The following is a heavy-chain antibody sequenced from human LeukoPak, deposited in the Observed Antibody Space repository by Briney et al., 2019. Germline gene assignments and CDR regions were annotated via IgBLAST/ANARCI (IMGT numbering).Heavy chain of an antibody. CDR3: ARERLFLEPWFDP. D-gene: IGHD3-22*01. Sequence: GGSMRLSRPASGFSFSTNYMSWIRPAPEKGLEWVYCISRSDSTIYYAGAVKGRFTISRDNDKNSLYLQINSLGAEDTAVYYCARERLFLEPWFDPWGQGTLVTVSS. CDR1: GFSFSTNY. V-gene: IGHV3-11*01. J-gene: IGHJ5*02. CDR2: ISRSDSTI.